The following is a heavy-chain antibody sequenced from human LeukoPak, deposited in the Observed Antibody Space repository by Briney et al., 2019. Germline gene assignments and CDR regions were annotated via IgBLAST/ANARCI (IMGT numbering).Heavy chain of an antibody. D-gene: IGHD3-10*01. CDR2: IYYSGST. J-gene: IGHJ5*02. CDR3: AAYYYGSGSSPNNWFDP. V-gene: IGHV4-31*03. CDR1: GGSISSGGYY. Sequence: SETLSLTCTVSGGSISSGGYYWSWIRQHPGKGLEWIGYIYYSGSTYYNPSLKSRVTISADTSKNQFSLKLSSVTAADTAVYYCAAYYYGSGSSPNNWFDPWGQGTLVTVSS.